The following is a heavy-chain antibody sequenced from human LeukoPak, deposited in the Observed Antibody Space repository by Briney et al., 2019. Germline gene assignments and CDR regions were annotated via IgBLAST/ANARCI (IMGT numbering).Heavy chain of an antibody. CDR1: GFTFSSYS. CDR3: ARDMGDGNFDY. Sequence: PGGSLRLSCAASGFTFSSYSMSWVRQAPGQGLEWISCITSSSSFIYYADSLKGRFTISRDNAKNSLYLQMNSLRAEDTAVYYCARDMGDGNFDYWGQGTLVTVSS. J-gene: IGHJ4*02. D-gene: IGHD2-21*02. CDR2: ITSSSSFI. V-gene: IGHV3-21*01.